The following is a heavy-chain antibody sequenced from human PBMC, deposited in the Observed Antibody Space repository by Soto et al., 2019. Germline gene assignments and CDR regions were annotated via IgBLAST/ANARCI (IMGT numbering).Heavy chain of an antibody. Sequence: EVQLLESGGGLVQPGGSLRLSCAASGFTFSSYAMSWVRQAPGKGLEWVSAISGSGGSTYYTDSVKGRFTISRDNSKNTLYLQMNSLRAEDTAVYYCAKGGGIVVVPAAPGVVVVAAAPYYFDYWGQGTLVTVSS. J-gene: IGHJ4*02. CDR3: AKGGGIVVVPAAPGVVVVAAAPYYFDY. CDR1: GFTFSSYA. V-gene: IGHV3-23*01. CDR2: ISGSGGST. D-gene: IGHD2-2*01.